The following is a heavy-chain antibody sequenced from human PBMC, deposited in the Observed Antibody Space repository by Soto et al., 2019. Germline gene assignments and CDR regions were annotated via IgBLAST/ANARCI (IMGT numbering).Heavy chain of an antibody. J-gene: IGHJ6*01. D-gene: IGHD3-3*01. CDR1: GNSMFNYY. Sequence: QVHLQESGPGLVKPSGTLSLICTVSGNSMFNYYWSWIRQPAGKGLEWIGRVYTDGTAIYNPSLKGRVTMSVDMAKNPFPLNVNSGAGADPGVYFFAKGGVVDGYYMHHVMDVWGQGATVIVSP. V-gene: IGHV4-4*07. CDR3: AKGGVVDGYYMHHVMDV. CDR2: VYTDGTA.